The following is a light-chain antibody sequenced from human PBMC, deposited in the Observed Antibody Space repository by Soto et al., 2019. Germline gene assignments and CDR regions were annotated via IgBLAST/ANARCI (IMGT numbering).Light chain of an antibody. Sequence: DIVMTQSPDSLAVSLGESATINCKSSQSVLYSSNNKYYLAWYQQKPGQPPKLLIYWASTLESGVPDRFSGSGSGTDFTLTISSLQAEGVAVYYCQQYFRPGTFGQGTKVEIK. J-gene: IGKJ1*01. CDR1: QSVLYSSNNKYY. V-gene: IGKV4-1*01. CDR2: WAS. CDR3: QQYFRPGT.